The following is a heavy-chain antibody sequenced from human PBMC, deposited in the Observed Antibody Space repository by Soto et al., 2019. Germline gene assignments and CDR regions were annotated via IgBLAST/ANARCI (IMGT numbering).Heavy chain of an antibody. Sequence: PSETLSLTCSVSGGSIRRFFWSWLRQPPGKGLEYLGYIYDSGNTYYNPSLKSRGTISVDTSKNQFSLKLSSVTAADTAVYYCARDYYGSDFPAGWFDPWGQGTLVTVSS. J-gene: IGHJ5*02. CDR1: GGSIRRFF. CDR3: ARDYYGSDFPAGWFDP. D-gene: IGHD3-10*01. CDR2: IYDSGNT. V-gene: IGHV4-59*12.